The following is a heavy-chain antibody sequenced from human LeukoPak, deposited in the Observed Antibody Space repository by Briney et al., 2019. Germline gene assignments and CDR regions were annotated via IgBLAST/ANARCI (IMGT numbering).Heavy chain of an antibody. CDR2: INSAGSSS. J-gene: IGHJ6*03. Sequence: GGSLRLSCAASGLTSSSYWMHWVRQAPGKGLVWVSRINSAGSSSSYADSVKGRFTISRDNAKNTLYLQMNSLRAEDTAVYYCARDKRFLEWFFFYMDVWGKGTTVTVSS. CDR3: ARDKRFLEWFFFYMDV. V-gene: IGHV3-74*01. D-gene: IGHD3-3*01. CDR1: GLTSSSYW.